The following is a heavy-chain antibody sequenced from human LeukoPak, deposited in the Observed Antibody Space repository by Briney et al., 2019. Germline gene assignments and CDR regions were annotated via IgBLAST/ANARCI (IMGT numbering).Heavy chain of an antibody. CDR2: MRYDGSNK. Sequence: PGGSLRLSCAASGFTFSNYGMHWVRQAPGKGLEWVAFMRYDGSNKYHADSVKGRFTISRDNSKNTLYLQMNSLRAEDTAVYYCANLVLRYFDWLLDYWGQGTLVTVCS. V-gene: IGHV3-30*02. D-gene: IGHD3-9*01. CDR3: ANLVLRYFDWLLDY. J-gene: IGHJ4*02. CDR1: GFTFSNYG.